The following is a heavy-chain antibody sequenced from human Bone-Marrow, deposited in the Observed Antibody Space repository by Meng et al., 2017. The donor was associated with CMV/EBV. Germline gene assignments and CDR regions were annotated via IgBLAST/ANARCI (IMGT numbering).Heavy chain of an antibody. CDR2: IIPIFGTA. Sequence: SSVKVSCKASGGTFSSYAISWVRQAPGQGLEWMGGIIPIFGTANYAQKFQGRVTISTDESTSTAYMELSSLRSEDTAVYYCARDGGYSYGVGKDWGQGTLVTVSS. J-gene: IGHJ4*02. CDR1: GGTFSSYA. D-gene: IGHD5-18*01. CDR3: ARDGGYSYGVGKD. V-gene: IGHV1-69*05.